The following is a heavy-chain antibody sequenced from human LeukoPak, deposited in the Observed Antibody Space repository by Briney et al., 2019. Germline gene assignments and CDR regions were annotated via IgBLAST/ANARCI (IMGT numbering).Heavy chain of an antibody. CDR2: ISGSGGST. CDR1: GFTFSSYA. J-gene: IGHJ5*02. D-gene: IGHD3-22*01. CDR3: GKEGHDSSGYDSNWYYP. Sequence: GGSLRLSWAASGFTFSSYAMSWVRQAPGKGLEWVSAISGSGGSTYYADSVKGRFTISRDNSKNTLYLQMNSLRAEDTAVYYCGKEGHDSSGYDSNWYYPWGQGSLVTVSS. V-gene: IGHV3-23*01.